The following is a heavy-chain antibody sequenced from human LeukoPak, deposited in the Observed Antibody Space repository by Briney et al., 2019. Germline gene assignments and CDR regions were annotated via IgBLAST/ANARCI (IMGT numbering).Heavy chain of an antibody. D-gene: IGHD6-19*01. CDR3: AKANVKAVAGIYFDY. J-gene: IGHJ4*02. V-gene: IGHV3-23*01. CDR2: ISGSGGST. Sequence: PGGSLRLSCAASGFTFSSYAMSWVRQAPGKGLEWVSAISGSGGSTYYADSVKGRFTISRDNSKNTLYLQMNSLRAEDTAVYYCAKANVKAVAGIYFDYWGQGTLVTVSS. CDR1: GFTFSSYA.